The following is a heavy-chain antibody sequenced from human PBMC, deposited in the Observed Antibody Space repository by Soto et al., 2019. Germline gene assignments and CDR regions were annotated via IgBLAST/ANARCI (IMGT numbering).Heavy chain of an antibody. Sequence: EVHLVESGGGLVQPGGSLRLSCTASGFTFSSHWMHWVRQAPGTGLVWVSRINTDGSSTNYADYVKGRFTVSRDNAKNTLYLQMNSLRAEDTAVYYCASSMLRPLDLNYWGQGTLVTVSS. V-gene: IGHV3-74*01. CDR3: ASSMLRPLDLNY. J-gene: IGHJ4*02. CDR1: GFTFSSHW. CDR2: INTDGSST. D-gene: IGHD3-10*01.